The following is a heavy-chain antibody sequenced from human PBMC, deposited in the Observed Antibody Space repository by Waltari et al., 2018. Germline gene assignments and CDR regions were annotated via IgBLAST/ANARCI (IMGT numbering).Heavy chain of an antibody. CDR3: AKDFGGSYVGRFDY. CDR2: ISYDGSNK. Sequence: QVQLVESGGGVVQPGRSLRLSCAASGFTFSSYGMHWVRQSPGKGLEWGAVISYDGSNKYCAASVKCRFTISRDNSTNTLYLQMSSLRAEDTAVYYCAKDFGGSYVGRFDYWGQGTLVTVSS. V-gene: IGHV3-30*18. D-gene: IGHD1-26*01. J-gene: IGHJ4*02. CDR1: GFTFSSYG.